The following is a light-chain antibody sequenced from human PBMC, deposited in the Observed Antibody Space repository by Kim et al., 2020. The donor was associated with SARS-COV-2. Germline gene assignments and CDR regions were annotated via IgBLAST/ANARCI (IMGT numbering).Light chain of an antibody. CDR3: QQYGTSPPWT. Sequence: PGERTTLSCRASQSVSSNYLAWYQQKPGQAPRLLMYDASTRATGIPDRFSGSGSGTDFTLTISRLEPEDFAVYYCQQYGTSPPWTFGQGTKVDIK. CDR1: QSVSSNY. CDR2: DAS. V-gene: IGKV3-20*01. J-gene: IGKJ1*01.